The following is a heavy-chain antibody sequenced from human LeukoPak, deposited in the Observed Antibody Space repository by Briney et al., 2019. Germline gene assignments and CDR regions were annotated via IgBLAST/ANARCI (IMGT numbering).Heavy chain of an antibody. D-gene: IGHD6-13*01. V-gene: IGHV4-34*01. CDR1: GGSFSGYY. CDR3: ARGRGSWSSNFDY. Sequence: PETLSLTCAVYGGSFSGYYWSWIRQPPGKGLEWIGEINHSGSTNYNPSLKSRVTISVDTSKNQFSLKLSSVTAADTAVYYCARGRGSWSSNFDYWGLGTLVTVSS. J-gene: IGHJ4*02. CDR2: INHSGST.